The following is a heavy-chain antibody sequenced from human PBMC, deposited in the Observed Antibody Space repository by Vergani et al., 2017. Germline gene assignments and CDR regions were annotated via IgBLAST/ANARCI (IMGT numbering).Heavy chain of an antibody. V-gene: IGHV1-8*01. J-gene: IGHJ6*03. CDR2: KNPNSGNT. D-gene: IGHD5-18*01. Sequence: QVQLVQSGAEVKKPGASVQVSCKASGYTFTSYAINWVRQATGQGLEWMGWKNPNSGNTGYAQKFQGRVTMTRNTSISTAYMELSSLRSEDTAVYYCARGPEYPTWIQRWSDDYYYYYMDVWGKGTTVTVSS. CDR3: ARGPEYPTWIQRWSDDYYYYYMDV. CDR1: GYTFTSYA.